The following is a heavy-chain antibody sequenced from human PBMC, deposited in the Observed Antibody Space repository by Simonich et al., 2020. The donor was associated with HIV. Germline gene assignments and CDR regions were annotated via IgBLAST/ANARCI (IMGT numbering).Heavy chain of an antibody. CDR3: ATDQDYYDRSGDPGDAFDI. Sequence: QVQLVESGGGVVQPGRSLRLSCAASGFTFSNYGMHWVRQAPGKGMECVAVICNDGSNKYNADSVKGRFTISRDNSKNTLYLQMNSLRAEDTAVYYCATDQDYYDRSGDPGDAFDIWGQGTMVIVSS. J-gene: IGHJ3*02. V-gene: IGHV3-33*01. CDR1: GFTFSNYG. D-gene: IGHD3-22*01. CDR2: ICNDGSNK.